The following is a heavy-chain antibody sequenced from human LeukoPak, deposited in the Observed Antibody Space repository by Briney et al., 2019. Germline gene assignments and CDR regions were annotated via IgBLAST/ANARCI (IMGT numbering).Heavy chain of an antibody. CDR2: INHSGST. J-gene: IGHJ5*02. V-gene: IGHV4-34*01. Sequence: SETLSLTCAVYGGSFRGYYWSWIRQPPGKGLEWIGEINHSGSTNYNPSLKSRVTISVDTSKNQFSLKLSSVTAADTAVYYCARGSAITMVRGVIRRWFDPWGQGTLVTVSS. CDR3: ARGSAITMVRGVIRRWFDP. D-gene: IGHD3-10*01. CDR1: GGSFRGYY.